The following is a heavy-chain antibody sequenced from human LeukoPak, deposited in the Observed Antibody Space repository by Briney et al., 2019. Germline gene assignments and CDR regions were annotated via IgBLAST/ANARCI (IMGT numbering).Heavy chain of an antibody. CDR3: AKGSEGIAARRGDY. Sequence: GGSLRLSCAASGFTFSSYAMTWVRQAPGKGHEWVAAISGSGGSTYYADSVKGRFTISRDNSKNTLYLQMNSLRAEDTAVYYCAKGSEGIAARRGDYWGQGTLVTVSS. J-gene: IGHJ4*02. D-gene: IGHD6-6*01. V-gene: IGHV3-23*01. CDR2: ISGSGGST. CDR1: GFTFSSYA.